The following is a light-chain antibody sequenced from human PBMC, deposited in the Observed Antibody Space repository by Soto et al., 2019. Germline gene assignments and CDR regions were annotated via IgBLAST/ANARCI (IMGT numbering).Light chain of an antibody. CDR1: ISDVGGYNY. CDR2: DVS. CDR3: GSYTSSSNYV. V-gene: IGLV2-14*03. J-gene: IGLJ1*01. Sequence: QSAVSQPASVSGSPGQSITISCTGSISDVGGYNYVSWYQQHPGKAPKLVIFDVSDRPSGISNRFSGSKSGNTASLTISGLRTEDEADYYCGSYTSSSNYVFGSGTKLTVL.